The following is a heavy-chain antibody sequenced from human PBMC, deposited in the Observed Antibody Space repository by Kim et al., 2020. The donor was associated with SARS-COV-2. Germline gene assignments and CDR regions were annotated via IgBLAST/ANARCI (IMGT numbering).Heavy chain of an antibody. CDR3: ARVRADCSSTSCYALSIDWFDP. J-gene: IGHJ5*02. CDR1: GGSISSYY. D-gene: IGHD2-2*01. V-gene: IGHV4-59*08. Sequence: SETLSLICTVSGGSISSYYWSWIRQPPGKGLEWIGYIYYSGSTNYNPSLKSRVTISVDTSKNQFSLKLSSVTAADTAVYYCARVRADCSSTSCYALSIDWFDPWGQGTLVTVSS. CDR2: IYYSGST.